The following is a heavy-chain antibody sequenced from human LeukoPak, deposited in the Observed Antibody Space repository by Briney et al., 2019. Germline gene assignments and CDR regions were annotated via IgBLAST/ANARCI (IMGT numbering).Heavy chain of an antibody. CDR1: GFTFSSYS. CDR2: ISSSTI. D-gene: IGHD4/OR15-4a*01. Sequence: PGGSLRLSCAASGFTFSSYSMNWVRQAPGKGLEWVSYISSSTIYYADSVKGRFTISRDNAKNSLYLQMNSLRAEDTAVYYCASDGASVADFDYWGQGTLVTVSS. CDR3: ASDGASVADFDY. J-gene: IGHJ4*02. V-gene: IGHV3-48*04.